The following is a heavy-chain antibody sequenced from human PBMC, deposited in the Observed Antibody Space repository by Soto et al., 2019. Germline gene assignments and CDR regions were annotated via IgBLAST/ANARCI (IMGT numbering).Heavy chain of an antibody. CDR1: GGSISSGGYY. D-gene: IGHD5-18*01. V-gene: IGHV4-31*03. J-gene: IGHJ4*02. Sequence: SETLSLTCTVSGGSISSGGYYWSWIRQHPGKGLEWIGYTYYSGSTYYNPSLKSRVTISVDTSKNQFSLKLSSVTAADTAVYYCAELVDTAMVYWGQGTLVTVSS. CDR3: AELVDTAMVY. CDR2: TYYSGST.